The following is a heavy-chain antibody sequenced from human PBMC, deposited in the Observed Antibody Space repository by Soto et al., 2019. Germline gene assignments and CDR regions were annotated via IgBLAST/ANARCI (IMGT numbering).Heavy chain of an antibody. J-gene: IGHJ4*02. CDR1: GFTFSAYA. Sequence: SLRLSCAASGFTFSAYAMHWVRQAPGKGLEYVSAISNNGGNTYSSNSVKGRFTISRDNSKNTLYLQMGNLRAEDMAVYYCARADTSGYPDYWGQGTLVTVSS. D-gene: IGHD3-22*01. CDR3: ARADTSGYPDY. CDR2: ISNNGGNT. V-gene: IGHV3-64*01.